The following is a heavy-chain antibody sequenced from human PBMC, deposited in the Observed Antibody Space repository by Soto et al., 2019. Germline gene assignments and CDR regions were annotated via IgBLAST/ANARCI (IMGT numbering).Heavy chain of an antibody. CDR3: AREDILGARSFDY. V-gene: IGHV3-48*02. CDR1: GFTFSSYS. D-gene: IGHD1-26*01. J-gene: IGHJ4*02. Sequence: GGSLRLSCAASGFTFSSYSVNWVRQAPGKGLEWVSYISSGSKTIFYADSVKGRFTVSRDNAKNSQYLQMNSLRDEDTAVYYCAREDILGARSFDYWGQGTLVTVSS. CDR2: ISSGSKTI.